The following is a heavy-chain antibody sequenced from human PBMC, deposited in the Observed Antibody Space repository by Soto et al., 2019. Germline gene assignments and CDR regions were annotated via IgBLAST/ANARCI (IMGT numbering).Heavy chain of an antibody. V-gene: IGHV1-18*04. J-gene: IGHJ6*02. CDR1: GYTFTSYG. CDR3: ARDTTGYYNRGQTGAYGMDV. Sequence: QVQLVQSGAEVKKPGASVKVSCKASGYTFTSYGISWVRQAPGQGLEWMGWISAYNGNTNYAQKLQGRVTMTTEKSTRTAYMELRSLRSDDTAVYYCARDTTGYYNRGQTGAYGMDVWGQGTTVTVSS. CDR2: ISAYNGNT. D-gene: IGHD1-26*01.